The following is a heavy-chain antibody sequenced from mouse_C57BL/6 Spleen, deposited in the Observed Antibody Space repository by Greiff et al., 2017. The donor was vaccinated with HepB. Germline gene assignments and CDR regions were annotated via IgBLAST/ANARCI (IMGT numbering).Heavy chain of an antibody. Sequence: VQLQQSGAELVKPGASVKISCKASGYAFSSYWMNWVKQRPGKGLEWIGQIYPGDGDTNYNGKFKGKATLTADKSSSTAYMQLSSLTSEDSAVYFCARAIYYGNYGGAMDYWGQGTSVTVSS. CDR1: GYAFSSYW. D-gene: IGHD2-1*01. CDR3: ARAIYYGNYGGAMDY. CDR2: IYPGDGDT. V-gene: IGHV1-80*01. J-gene: IGHJ4*01.